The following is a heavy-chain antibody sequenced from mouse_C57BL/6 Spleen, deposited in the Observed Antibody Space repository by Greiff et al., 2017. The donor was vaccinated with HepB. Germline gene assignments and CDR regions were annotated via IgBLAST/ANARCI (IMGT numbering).Heavy chain of an antibody. CDR3: ARPLYSKSPHYFDY. Sequence: EVKLVESGGGLVKPGGSLKLSCAASGFTFSDYGMHWVRQAPEKGLEWVAYISSGSSTIYYADTVKGRFTISRDNAKNTLFLQMTSLRSEDTAMYYCARPLYSKSPHYFDYWGQGTTLTVSS. D-gene: IGHD2-5*01. V-gene: IGHV5-17*01. CDR1: GFTFSDYG. J-gene: IGHJ2*01. CDR2: ISSGSSTI.